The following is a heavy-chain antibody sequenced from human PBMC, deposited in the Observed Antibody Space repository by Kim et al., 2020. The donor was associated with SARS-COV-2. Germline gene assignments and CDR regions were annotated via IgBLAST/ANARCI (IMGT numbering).Heavy chain of an antibody. CDR2: ISYDGSNK. CDR1: GFTFSSYG. Sequence: GGSLRLSCAASGFTFSSYGMHWVRQAPGKGLEWVAVISYDGSNKYYADSVKGRFTISRDNSKNTLYLQMNSLRAEDTAVYYCAKDRIVGAIRSGEYQDWGQGTLVTVSS. J-gene: IGHJ4*02. CDR3: AKDRIVGAIRSGEYQD. D-gene: IGHD1-26*01. V-gene: IGHV3-30*18.